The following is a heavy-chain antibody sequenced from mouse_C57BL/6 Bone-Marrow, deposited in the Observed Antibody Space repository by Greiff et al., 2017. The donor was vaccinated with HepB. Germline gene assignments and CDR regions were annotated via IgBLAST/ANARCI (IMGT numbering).Heavy chain of an antibody. CDR1: GIDFSRYW. CDR2: INPDSSTM. CDR3: ARMAYFDV. V-gene: IGHV4-1*01. J-gene: IGHJ1*03. Sequence: EAGGIDFSRYWMSWVRRAPGKGLEWIGEINPDSSTMNYAPSLKDKFIISRDNAKNTLYLQMSKVRSEDTALYYCARMAYFDVWGTGTTVTVSS.